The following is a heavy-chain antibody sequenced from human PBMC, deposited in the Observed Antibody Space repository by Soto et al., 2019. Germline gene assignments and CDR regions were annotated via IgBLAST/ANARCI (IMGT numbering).Heavy chain of an antibody. J-gene: IGHJ3*02. V-gene: IGHV6-1*01. CDR1: GDSVSSNSAA. D-gene: IGHD3-22*01. CDR3: ARDQGYYYDSSGYYRFGAFDI. Sequence: QPLSLTCAISGDSVSSNSAAWNWIRQSPSRGLEWLGRTYYRSKWYNDYAVSVKSRITINPDTSKNQFSLQLNSVTPEDTAVYYCARDQGYYYDSSGYYRFGAFDIWGQGTMVTV. CDR2: TYYRSKWYN.